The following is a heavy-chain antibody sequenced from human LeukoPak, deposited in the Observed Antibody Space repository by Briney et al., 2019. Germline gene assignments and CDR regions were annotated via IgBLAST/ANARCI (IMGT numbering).Heavy chain of an antibody. Sequence: GGPLRLSCGVSRFTFRRYWVLCLREFRGRGLVWVARINAGCSSMTYSDSVTGRFTITTDNAKNTLYLQMDSLRAEDTGVYYCARSNQADDYWGQGTLVTVSS. CDR1: RFTFRRYW. J-gene: IGHJ4*02. V-gene: IGHV3-74*01. CDR2: INAGCSSM. D-gene: IGHD1-14*01. CDR3: ARSNQADDY.